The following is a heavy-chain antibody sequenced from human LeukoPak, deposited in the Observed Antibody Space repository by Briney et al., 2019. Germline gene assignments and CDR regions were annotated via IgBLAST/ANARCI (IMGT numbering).Heavy chain of an antibody. Sequence: GGSLRLSCAVSGFTVSSNYMSWVRQAPGKGLEWVSVIFSGGTIYYADSVKGRFTISRDNAKNSLYLQMNSLRAEDTAVYYCASIWEGEVGMFDYWGQGTLVTVSS. D-gene: IGHD1-26*01. CDR1: GFTVSSNY. J-gene: IGHJ4*02. CDR2: IFSGGTI. CDR3: ASIWEGEVGMFDY. V-gene: IGHV3-66*01.